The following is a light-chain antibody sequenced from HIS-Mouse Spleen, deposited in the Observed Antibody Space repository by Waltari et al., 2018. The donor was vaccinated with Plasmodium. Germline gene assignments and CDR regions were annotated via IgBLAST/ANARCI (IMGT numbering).Light chain of an antibody. CDR2: EVS. J-gene: IGLJ2*01. Sequence: GSPGQSVTISCTGTSSDVGGYNYVSWYQQHPGKAPKLMIYEVSKRPSGVPDRFSGSKSGNTASLTVSGLQAEDEADYYCSSYAGSNNFVVFGGGTKLTVL. CDR1: SSDVGGYNY. CDR3: SSYAGSNNFVV. V-gene: IGLV2-8*01.